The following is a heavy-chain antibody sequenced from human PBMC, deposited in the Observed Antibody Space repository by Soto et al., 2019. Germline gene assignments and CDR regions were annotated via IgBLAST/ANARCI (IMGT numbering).Heavy chain of an antibody. J-gene: IGHJ4*02. Sequence: SETMSLTCAVDDGSISGSDGSWIRQHPGTGLEWIGEIHHSGSTYYNPSLKSRVTLSVDTSKNQFSLKLNSVTAANTAVYYCASPGYCSDGTCYPDYWGQGTLVTVSS. D-gene: IGHD2-15*01. CDR3: ASPGYCSDGTCYPDY. CDR2: IHHSGST. V-gene: IGHV4-34*01. CDR1: DGSISGSD.